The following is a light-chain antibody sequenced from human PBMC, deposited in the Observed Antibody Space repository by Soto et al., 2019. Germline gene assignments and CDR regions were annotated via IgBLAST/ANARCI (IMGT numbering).Light chain of an antibody. Sequence: DIVMTQSPGTLSVSPGERATLSCRASQSVSINLAWYQQKPGQAPRLLIYDASTRATGIPARFSGSGSGTEFTLTISSLQSKDFAVYYCQQYNNWHPLTFGGGTKVEIK. J-gene: IGKJ4*01. CDR1: QSVSIN. V-gene: IGKV3D-15*01. CDR2: DAS. CDR3: QQYNNWHPLT.